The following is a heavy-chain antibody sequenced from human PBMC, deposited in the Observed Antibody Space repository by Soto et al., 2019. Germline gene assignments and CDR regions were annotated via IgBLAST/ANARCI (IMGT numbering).Heavy chain of an antibody. J-gene: IGHJ6*02. Sequence: PSETLSLTCAVYGGFLSESYWTWIRQPPGKGLEWIGEINHVGGTNYNPSLKSRVTMSVDTSQNQFSLRLISVTAADTAVYYCARDRDNYGNYYYYGMDVWGQGTTVTVSS. V-gene: IGHV4-34*01. D-gene: IGHD5-18*01. CDR3: ARDRDNYGNYYYYGMDV. CDR1: GGFLSESY. CDR2: INHVGGT.